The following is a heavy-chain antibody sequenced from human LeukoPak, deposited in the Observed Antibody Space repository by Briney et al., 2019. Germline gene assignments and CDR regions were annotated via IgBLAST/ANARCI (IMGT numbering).Heavy chain of an antibody. CDR3: AREKTGVIDY. V-gene: IGHV1-69*06. CDR1: GGTFSSYA. CDR2: IIPIFGTA. J-gene: IGHJ4*02. D-gene: IGHD7-27*01. Sequence: SVKVSCKASGGTFSSYAISWVRQAPGQGLEWMGGIIPIFGTANYAQKFQGRVTMTEDTSTDTAYMELSSLRSEDTAVYYCAREKTGVIDYWGQGTLVTVSS.